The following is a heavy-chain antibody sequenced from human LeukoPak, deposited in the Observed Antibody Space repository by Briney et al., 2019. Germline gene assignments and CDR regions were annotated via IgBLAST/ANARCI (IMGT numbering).Heavy chain of an antibody. CDR3: ARAIWLEWLFFDY. CDR1: GGSISSGDYY. D-gene: IGHD3-3*01. J-gene: IGHJ4*02. CDR2: IYYSGST. V-gene: IGHV4-30-4*08. Sequence: SQTLSLTCTVSGGSISSGDYYWSWIRQPPGKGREWIGYIYYSGSTYYNPSLKSRVTISVDTSKNQFSLKLSSVTAADTAVYYCARAIWLEWLFFDYWGQGTLVTVSS.